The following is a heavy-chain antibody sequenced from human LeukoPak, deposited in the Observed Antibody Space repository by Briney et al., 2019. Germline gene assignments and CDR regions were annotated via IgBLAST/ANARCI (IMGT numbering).Heavy chain of an antibody. J-gene: IGHJ2*01. CDR2: IYYSGST. CDR1: GDSIKSDSYY. V-gene: IGHV4-39*01. Sequence: SETLSLNCTVSGDSIKSDSYYWGWIRQPPGKGLEWIGTIYYSGSTYYNPSLKTRVTISVDTSNNQFSVKLSSVTAADTALYYXXXXXXXXHDSSGPNFWYFDLWGRGTLVTVSS. CDR3: XXXXXXXHDSSGPNFWYFDL. D-gene: IGHD3-22*01.